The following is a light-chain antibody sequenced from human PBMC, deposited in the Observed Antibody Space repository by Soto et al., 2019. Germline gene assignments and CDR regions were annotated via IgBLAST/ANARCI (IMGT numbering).Light chain of an antibody. J-gene: IGKJ1*01. Sequence: SPLLQSPGTLSLSPGERATLSCSASQSVSNNYLAWYQHKPGQAPRLLIYGASSRATGIADRFSGSGSGTDFTLTISRLEPEDFAVYYCQQYGKSPRTFGQGTKVDIK. CDR1: QSVSNNY. CDR2: GAS. V-gene: IGKV3-20*01. CDR3: QQYGKSPRT.